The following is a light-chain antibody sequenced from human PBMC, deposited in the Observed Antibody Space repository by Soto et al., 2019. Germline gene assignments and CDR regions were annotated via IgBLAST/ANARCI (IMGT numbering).Light chain of an antibody. CDR3: GTWDSSLSAGGYV. CDR1: SSNIGNNY. J-gene: IGLJ1*01. CDR2: ENN. V-gene: IGLV1-51*02. Sequence: PVLEQPPLVTAGRCQKAPIPCKESSSNIGNNYVSWYQQLPGTAPKLLIYENNKRPSGIPDRFSGSKSGTSATLGITGLQTGDEADYYCGTWDSSLSAGGYVFGTGTKVTV.